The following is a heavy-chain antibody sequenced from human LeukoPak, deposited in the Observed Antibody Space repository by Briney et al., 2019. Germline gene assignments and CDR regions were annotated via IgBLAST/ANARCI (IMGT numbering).Heavy chain of an antibody. CDR2: ISSSSSYI. D-gene: IGHD6-19*01. Sequence: PGGPLRLSCAASGFTFSSYSMNWVRQAPGKGLEWVSSISSSSSYIYYADSVKGRFTISRDNAKNSLYLQMNSLRAEDTAVYYCARDNYEQWLVHGFDYWGQGTLVTVSS. J-gene: IGHJ4*02. CDR3: ARDNYEQWLVHGFDY. V-gene: IGHV3-21*01. CDR1: GFTFSSYS.